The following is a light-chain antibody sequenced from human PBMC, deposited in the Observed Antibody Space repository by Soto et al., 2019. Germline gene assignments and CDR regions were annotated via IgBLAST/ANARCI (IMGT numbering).Light chain of an antibody. CDR3: QHFGGTPFT. CDR1: QSVRSTY. CDR2: GAS. Sequence: ILLTQYQGSPPVSAGEGATLSCRASQSVRSTYIAWHQQRPGQPPSPTIYGASTRAPGIPDRFSGSGSGPHFTLTISRLQHGDFAVYDCQHFGGTPFTFSQGTRLEIK. V-gene: IGKV3-20*01. J-gene: IGKJ5*01.